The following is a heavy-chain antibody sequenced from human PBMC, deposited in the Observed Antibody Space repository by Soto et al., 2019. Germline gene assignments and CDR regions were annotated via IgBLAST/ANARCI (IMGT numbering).Heavy chain of an antibody. CDR2: ISSDGSNK. CDR3: AREEPGVTAIPFPAFDI. V-gene: IGHV3-30-3*01. CDR1: GFTFSSYA. Sequence: GRSLRLSCAASGFTFSSYAMHWVRQAPGKGLEWVAVISSDGSNKYYADSVKGRFTISRDNSKNTLYLQMNSLRAEDTAVYYCAREEPGVTAIPFPAFDIWGQGTMVTVSS. J-gene: IGHJ3*02. D-gene: IGHD2-21*02.